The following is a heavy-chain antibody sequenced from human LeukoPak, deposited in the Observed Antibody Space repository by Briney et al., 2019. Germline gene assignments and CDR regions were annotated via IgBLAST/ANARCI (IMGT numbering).Heavy chain of an antibody. CDR1: GFTFSSYS. V-gene: IGHV3-21*01. D-gene: IGHD1-1*01. Sequence: RRSLRLSPAASGFTFSSYSMNSVRQAPRKGLERVSSISGDSTYIYNAGSVKGRFTISRDNAQASLYLQMISLRADDTAVYYCARVSGRLERQSDLDYWGQGTLVIVSS. CDR3: ARVSGRLERQSDLDY. J-gene: IGHJ4*02. CDR2: ISGDSTYI.